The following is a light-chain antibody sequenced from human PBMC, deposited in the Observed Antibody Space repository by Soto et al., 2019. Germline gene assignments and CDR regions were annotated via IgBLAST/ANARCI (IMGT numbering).Light chain of an antibody. CDR1: QSISTW. CDR2: DAY. J-gene: IGKJ2*01. Sequence: DIQMTQSPSTLSASVGDRVTITCRASQSISTWLAWYQQKQGKAPKLLIYDAYTLERGVPSRFSGSGSGTEFTLTLTGLQPDDFATYFCQQYDSFSYTFGQGTKLEV. V-gene: IGKV1-5*01. CDR3: QQYDSFSYT.